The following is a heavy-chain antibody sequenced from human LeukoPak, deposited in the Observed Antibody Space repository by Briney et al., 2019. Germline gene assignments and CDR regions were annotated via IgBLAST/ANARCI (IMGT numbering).Heavy chain of an antibody. J-gene: IGHJ4*02. V-gene: IGHV3-23*01. CDR1: GFTFSSYA. CDR3: ARDRNSGWSDNDY. D-gene: IGHD6-19*01. Sequence: GGSLRLSCAASGFTFSSYAMSWVRQAPGKGLEWVSAISGSGGSTYYADSVKGRFTISRDNAKNSLYLQMNSLRAEDTAVYYCARDRNSGWSDNDYWGQGTLVTVSS. CDR2: ISGSGGST.